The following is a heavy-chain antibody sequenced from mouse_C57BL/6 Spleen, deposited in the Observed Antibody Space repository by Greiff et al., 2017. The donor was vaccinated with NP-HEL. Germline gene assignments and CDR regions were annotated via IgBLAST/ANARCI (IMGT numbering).Heavy chain of an antibody. V-gene: IGHV5-9-1*02. Sequence: EVKLQESGEGLVKPGGSLKLSCAASGFTFSSYDMSWVRQTPEKRLEWVAYISSGGDYIYYADTVKGRFTISRDNARNTLYLQMSSLTSEDTAMYYCTRANYYGAMDYWGQGTSVTVSS. CDR3: TRANYYGAMDY. D-gene: IGHD1-1*01. CDR1: GFTFSSYD. J-gene: IGHJ4*01. CDR2: ISSGGDYI.